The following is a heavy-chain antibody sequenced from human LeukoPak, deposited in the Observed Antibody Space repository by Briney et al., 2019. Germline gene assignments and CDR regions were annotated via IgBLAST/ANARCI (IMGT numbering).Heavy chain of an antibody. D-gene: IGHD2-2*01. J-gene: IGHJ4*02. V-gene: IGHV1-24*01. Sequence: ASVKVSCKVSGYTLTELSMHWVRQAPGKGLEWMGGFDPEDGETIYAQKFQGRVTMTRDTSISTAYMELSRLRSDDTAVYYCARVGTSYCSTRYGCYPVWHFDNWGQGTLVTVSA. CDR3: ARVGTSYCSTRYGCYPVWHFDN. CDR1: GYTLTELS. CDR2: FDPEDGET.